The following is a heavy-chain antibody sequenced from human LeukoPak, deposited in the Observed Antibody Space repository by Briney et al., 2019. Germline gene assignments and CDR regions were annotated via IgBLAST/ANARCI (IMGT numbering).Heavy chain of an antibody. V-gene: IGHV3-48*01. D-gene: IGHD3-22*01. J-gene: IGHJ3*02. Sequence: GGSLRLSCAASGFTFSSYSMNWVRQVPGKGLEWVSYSYSSSSSSSIYYADYVKSRFTISRDNAKNSLYLQMNSLRAEDTAVYYCARKGYYSQAFDMWGQGTMVTVSS. CDR3: ARKGYYSQAFDM. CDR1: GFTFSSYS. CDR2: SSSSSSSI.